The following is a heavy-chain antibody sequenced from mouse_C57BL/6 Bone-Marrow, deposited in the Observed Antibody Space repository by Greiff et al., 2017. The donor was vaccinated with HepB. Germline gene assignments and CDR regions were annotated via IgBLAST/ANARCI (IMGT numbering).Heavy chain of an antibody. CDR2: IWGGGST. Sequence: QVHVKQSGPGLVAPSQSLSITCTVSGFSLTSYGVDWVRQPPGKGLEWLGVIWGGGSTNYNSALMSRLSISKDNSKSQVFLKMNSLQTDDTAMYYCAKHAGGVYYGSSPWFAYWGQGTLVTVSA. CDR1: GFSLTSYG. J-gene: IGHJ3*01. D-gene: IGHD1-1*01. V-gene: IGHV2-9*01. CDR3: AKHAGGVYYGSSPWFAY.